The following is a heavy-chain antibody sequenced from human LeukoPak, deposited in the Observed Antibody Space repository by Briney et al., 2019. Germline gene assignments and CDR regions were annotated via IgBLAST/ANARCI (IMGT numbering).Heavy chain of an antibody. V-gene: IGHV1-18*04. CDR3: VRPHYDILTGYYNLDY. Sequence: GASVKVSCKASGYTFTSYGISWVRPAPGQGLEWMGWISAYNGNTNYAQKLQGRVTMTTDTSTSTAYMELRSLRSDDTAVYYCVRPHYDILTGYYNLDYWGQGTLVTVSS. CDR2: ISAYNGNT. J-gene: IGHJ4*02. D-gene: IGHD3-9*01. CDR1: GYTFTSYG.